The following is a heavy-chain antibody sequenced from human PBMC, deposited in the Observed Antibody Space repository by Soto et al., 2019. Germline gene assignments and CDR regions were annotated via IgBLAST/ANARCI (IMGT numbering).Heavy chain of an antibody. CDR1: GGTFSSYA. J-gene: IGHJ4*02. D-gene: IGHD2-15*01. V-gene: IGHV1-69*01. Sequence: QVQLVQSGAEVKKPGSSVKVSCKASGGTFSSYAISWVRQAPGQGLEWMGGIIPIFGTANYAQKFQGRVTITADESTSTAYMELSSLRSEDTAVYYCARDEVCSGGSCYVYWGQGTLVTVSS. CDR3: ARDEVCSGGSCYVY. CDR2: IIPIFGTA.